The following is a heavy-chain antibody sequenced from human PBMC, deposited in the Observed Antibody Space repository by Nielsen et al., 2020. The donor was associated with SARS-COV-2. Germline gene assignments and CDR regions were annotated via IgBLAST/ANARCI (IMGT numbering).Heavy chain of an antibody. J-gene: IGHJ6*02. V-gene: IGHV3-48*01. CDR3: ARGSSGWYALTTYYYYGMDV. CDR1: GFTFSSYS. Sequence: GGSLRLSCAASGFTFSSYSMNWVRQAPGKGLEWVSYISSSSSTIYYADSVKGRFTISRDNAKNSLYLQMNSLRAEDTAVYYCARGSSGWYALTTYYYYGMDVWGQGTTVTVSS. D-gene: IGHD6-19*01. CDR2: ISSSSSTI.